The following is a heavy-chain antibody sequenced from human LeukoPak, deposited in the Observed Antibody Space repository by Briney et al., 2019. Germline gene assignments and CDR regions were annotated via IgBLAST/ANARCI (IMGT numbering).Heavy chain of an antibody. D-gene: IGHD3-10*01. J-gene: IGHJ4*02. Sequence: GGSLRLSCAASGFTFSSYGMHWVRQAPGKGLEWVAVISYDGSNKYYADSVRGRFTLSRDNSKNTLFLQMDSLRTEDTAVYYCATLGALFPGVLDYWGQGILVTVSS. CDR3: ATLGALFPGVLDY. CDR2: ISYDGSNK. V-gene: IGHV3-30*03. CDR1: GFTFSSYG.